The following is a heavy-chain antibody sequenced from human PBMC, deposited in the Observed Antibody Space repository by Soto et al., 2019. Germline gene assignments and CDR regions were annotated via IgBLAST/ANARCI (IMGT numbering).Heavy chain of an antibody. CDR1: CGSISNGDYY. CDR2: IYYSGST. J-gene: IGHJ6*01. V-gene: IGHV4-30-4*01. CDR3: ARDGHIVVVPAAQYGMDV. Sequence: LSLTCTLSCGSISNGDYYWIWIRQPPGKGLEWIVYIYYSGSTYYNPSLKSRVTISVDTSKNQFSLKLSSVTAADTAVYYCARDGHIVVVPAAQYGMDVWGQGTTVTVSS. D-gene: IGHD2-2*01.